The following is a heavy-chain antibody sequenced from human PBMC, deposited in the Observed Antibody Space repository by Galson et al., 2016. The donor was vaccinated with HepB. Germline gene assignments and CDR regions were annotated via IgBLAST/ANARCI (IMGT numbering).Heavy chain of an antibody. D-gene: IGHD6-19*01. CDR2: IYYSGTT. J-gene: IGHJ5*02. V-gene: IGHV4-61*01. CDR3: ARVIIGVAGERYDR. Sequence: SETLSLTCTVSGGSVSSGSSYWSWIRQPPGKGLEWIGYIYYSGTTNYNTSLESRVTMSVDTSKRPFFLKLGSVTDADTAVYYCARVIIGVAGERYDRWGQGTRVTVSS. CDR1: GGSVSSGSSY.